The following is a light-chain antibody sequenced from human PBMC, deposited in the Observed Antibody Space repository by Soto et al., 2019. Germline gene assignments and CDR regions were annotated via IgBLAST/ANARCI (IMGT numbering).Light chain of an antibody. J-gene: IGLJ1*01. CDR3: RSYAGSNNYV. CDR1: SSDVGGYNY. Sequence: QSALTQPPSASGSHGQSVTISCTGTSSDVGGYNYVSWYQQYPGKAPKLMIYEVSKRPSGVPDRFSGSKSGNTASLTVSGLQAEDEADYYCRSYAGSNNYVFGTGTKVTVL. CDR2: EVS. V-gene: IGLV2-8*01.